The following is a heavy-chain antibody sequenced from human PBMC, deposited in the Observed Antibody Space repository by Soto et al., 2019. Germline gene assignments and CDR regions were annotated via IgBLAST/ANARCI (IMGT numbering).Heavy chain of an antibody. Sequence: ASVKVSCKASGYTFTGYYMHWVRQAPGQGLEWMGWINPNSGGTNYAQKFQGRVTMTRDTSISTAYMELSRLRSDDTAVYYCAREASEVTEYYFDYWGQGTLVTVSS. CDR3: AREASEVTEYYFDY. CDR1: GYTFTGYY. J-gene: IGHJ4*02. CDR2: INPNSGGT. D-gene: IGHD2-21*02. V-gene: IGHV1-2*02.